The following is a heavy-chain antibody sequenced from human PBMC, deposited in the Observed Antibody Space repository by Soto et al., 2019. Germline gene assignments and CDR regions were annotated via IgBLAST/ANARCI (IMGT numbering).Heavy chain of an antibody. Sequence: LRLSCAASGFTFRSYARSWVRHAPGKGLEWVSAISGSGGSTYYADSVKGRFTISRDNSKNTLYLQMNSLRAEDTAVYYCAKEAGHHYCYGLAVWRPGTPVTGSA. CDR3: AKEAGHHYCYGLAV. J-gene: IGHJ6*01. V-gene: IGHV3-23*01. CDR2: ISGSGGST. CDR1: GFTFRSYA.